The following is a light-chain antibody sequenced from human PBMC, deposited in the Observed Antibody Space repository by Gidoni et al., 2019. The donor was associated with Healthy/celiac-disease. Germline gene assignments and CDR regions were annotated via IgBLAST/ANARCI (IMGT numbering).Light chain of an antibody. J-gene: IGLJ2*01. CDR2: QDS. V-gene: IGLV3-1*01. CDR3: QAWDSSTVV. CDR1: KLGDKY. Sequence: SYELTQPPSVSVSPGQTARITCSGDKLGDKYACWYQQKPGQSPVLVIYQDSKRPPGIPARFSGSTSGNTATLTISGTQAMDEADYYCQAWDSSTVVFGGGTKLTVL.